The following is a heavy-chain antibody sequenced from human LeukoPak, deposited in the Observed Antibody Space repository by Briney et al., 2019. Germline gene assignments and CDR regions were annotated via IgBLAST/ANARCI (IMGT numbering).Heavy chain of an antibody. CDR1: GGSISSYY. CDR3: AREDCSSTSCYCLN. CDR2: IYYRGST. D-gene: IGHD2-2*01. Sequence: SETLSLTCTVSGGSISSYYWSWIRQPPGKGLEWIGYIYYRGSTNYNPSLKSRVTISVDPSKNQFSLRLSSVTAADTAVYYCAREDCSSTSCYCLNWGQGTLVTVSS. J-gene: IGHJ4*02. V-gene: IGHV4-59*01.